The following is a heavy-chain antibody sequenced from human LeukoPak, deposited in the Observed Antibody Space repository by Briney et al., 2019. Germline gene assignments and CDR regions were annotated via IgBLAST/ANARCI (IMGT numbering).Heavy chain of an antibody. V-gene: IGHV1-46*01. CDR2: INPSGGST. D-gene: IGHD3-22*01. CDR3: ARGYLGDYYDSSAYYSPPDY. CDR1: GYTFTSYY. J-gene: IGHJ4*02. Sequence: ASVKVSCKASGYTFTSYYTHWVRQAPGQGLEWMGIINPSGGSTSYAQKFQGRVTMTRDTSTSTVYMELSSLRSEDTAVYYCARGYLGDYYDSSAYYSPPDYWGQGTLVTVSS.